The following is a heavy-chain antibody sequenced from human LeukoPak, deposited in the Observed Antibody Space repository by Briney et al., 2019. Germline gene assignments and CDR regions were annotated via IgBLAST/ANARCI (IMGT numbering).Heavy chain of an antibody. CDR2: ISVYNGNT. D-gene: IGHD3-10*01. CDR1: GYSFTSYG. CDR3: ARHYDAGKDDAFHI. V-gene: IGHV1-18*01. J-gene: IGHJ3*02. Sequence: GASVKVSCKASGYSFTSYGISWVRQAPGQGLEWMGWISVYNGNTNYAQNLQGRVTMTTETSTSTVYMELRSLRSDDTAVYYCARHYDAGKDDAFHIWGQGTMVTVSS.